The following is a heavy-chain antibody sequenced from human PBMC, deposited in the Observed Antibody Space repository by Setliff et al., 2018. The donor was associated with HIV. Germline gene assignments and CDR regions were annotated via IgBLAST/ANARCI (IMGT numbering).Heavy chain of an antibody. CDR3: ARVGGPFYYHYYYMDV. V-gene: IGHV3-21*06. J-gene: IGHJ6*03. CDR2: ISSSSTYI. CDR1: GFTFSSYS. D-gene: IGHD3-16*01. Sequence: PGGSLRLSCAASGFTFSSYSMNWVRQAPGKGLEWVSSISSSSTYIYYADSVKGRFTISRDNAKNSLYLQMNSLRAEDTAVYYCARVGGPFYYHYYYMDVWGKGTTVTV.